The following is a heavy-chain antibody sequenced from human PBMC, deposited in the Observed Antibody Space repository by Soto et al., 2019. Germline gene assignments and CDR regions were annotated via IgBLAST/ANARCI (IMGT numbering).Heavy chain of an antibody. CDR3: ARDRYGSGTPVGMDV. D-gene: IGHD3-10*01. V-gene: IGHV3-30-3*01. CDR2: ISYDGSNK. Sequence: PGGSLRLSCAASGFTFISYAMHWVRQAPGKGLEWVAVISYDGSNKYYADSVKGRFTISRDNSKGTLFLQMNSLRTEDTAVFYCARDRYGSGTPVGMDVWGRGTTVTVSS. J-gene: IGHJ6*02. CDR1: GFTFISYA.